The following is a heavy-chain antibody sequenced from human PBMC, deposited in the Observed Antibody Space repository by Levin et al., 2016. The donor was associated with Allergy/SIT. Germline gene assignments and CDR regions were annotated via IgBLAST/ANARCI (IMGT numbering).Heavy chain of an antibody. CDR3: AKDRYPGWFDP. J-gene: IGHJ5*02. Sequence: GGSLRLSCAASGFTFSSYGMHWVRQAPGKGLEWVAVISYDGSNKYYADSVKGRFTISRDNSKNTLYLQMNSLRAEDTAVYYCAKDRYPGWFDPWGQGTLVTVSS. V-gene: IGHV3-30*18. D-gene: IGHD1-14*01. CDR2: ISYDGSNK. CDR1: GFTFSSYG.